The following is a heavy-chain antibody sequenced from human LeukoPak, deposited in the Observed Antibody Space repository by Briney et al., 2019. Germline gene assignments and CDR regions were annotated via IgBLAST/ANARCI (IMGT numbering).Heavy chain of an antibody. CDR3: ARGSPSSY. D-gene: IGHD3-10*01. Sequence: SVKVSCKASGGTFSSYAISGVRQAPGQGLEWMGRIIPIFGTANSAQKFQGRVTITTDESTSTAYMKLSSLRSEDTAVYYCARGSPSSYWGQGTLVTVSS. CDR2: IIPIFGTA. CDR1: GGTFSSYA. J-gene: IGHJ4*02. V-gene: IGHV1-69*05.